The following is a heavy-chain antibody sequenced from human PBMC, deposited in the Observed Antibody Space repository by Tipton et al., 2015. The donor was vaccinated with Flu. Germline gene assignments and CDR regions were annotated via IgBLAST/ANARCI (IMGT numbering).Heavy chain of an antibody. J-gene: IGHJ3*01. CDR1: GFTFSSYW. Sequence: SLRLSCAASGFTFSSYWMHWVRQAPGKGLEWVANIKQDGSEIYYLDSVKGRFTISRDNAKNSVFLQMNSLRAEDTAVYYCARAVGGAAALWGQGTMVTVSS. D-gene: IGHD6-13*01. CDR3: ARAVGGAAAL. CDR2: IKQDGSEI. V-gene: IGHV3-7*03.